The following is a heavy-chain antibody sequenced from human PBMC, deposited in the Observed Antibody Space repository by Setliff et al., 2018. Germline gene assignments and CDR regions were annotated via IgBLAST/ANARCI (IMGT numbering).Heavy chain of an antibody. Sequence: GGSLRLSCAASGFTFTDYAMSWVRQAPGKGLEWVSTIYSGDRSTFCTDSVKGRFIIYRDSSKNTLYMQMNSLRAEDTAVYYCARDPNGDFVGAFDPWGQGIRVTVSS. CDR2: IYSGDRST. V-gene: IGHV3-23*03. D-gene: IGHD4-17*01. CDR3: ARDPNGDFVGAFDP. CDR1: GFTFTDYA. J-gene: IGHJ5*02.